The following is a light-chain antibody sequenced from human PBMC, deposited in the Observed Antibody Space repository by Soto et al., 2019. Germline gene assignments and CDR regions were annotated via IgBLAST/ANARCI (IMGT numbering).Light chain of an antibody. J-gene: IGLJ1*01. Sequence: QSVLTQPPSASGSPGQSVTISCTGTSSDVGGYNYVSWYQQHPGKAPKLMIYEVSKRPSGVPDRFSGSKSGNTASLTVSGLQAEDEAAYYCSSYAGSNNFGVFGTGTKVTVL. CDR2: EVS. CDR1: SSDVGGYNY. V-gene: IGLV2-8*01. CDR3: SSYAGSNNFGV.